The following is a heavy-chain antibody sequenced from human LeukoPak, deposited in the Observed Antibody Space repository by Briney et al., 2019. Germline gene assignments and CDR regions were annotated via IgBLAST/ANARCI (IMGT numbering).Heavy chain of an antibody. D-gene: IGHD1-1*01. CDR2: IYHSGST. CDR1: GYSISSGYY. V-gene: IGHV4-38-2*01. CDR3: ARVSGSGTALDAFDI. Sequence: SETLSLTCAVSGYSISSGYYWGWIRQPPGKGLEWIGSIYHSGSTYFNPSLQSRVTISVDTSNNQFSLTLSSVTAADTAVYFCARVSGSGTALDAFDIWGQGTMVTVSS. J-gene: IGHJ3*02.